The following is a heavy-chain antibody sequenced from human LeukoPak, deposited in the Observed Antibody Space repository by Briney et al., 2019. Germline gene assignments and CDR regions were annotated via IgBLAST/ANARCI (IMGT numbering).Heavy chain of an antibody. Sequence: GGSLRLSCEASGITFSSFDMHWVRQAPGKGLEWVAVISHDRRNKYYADSVKGRFTISRDNSKNTLYLQMNSLRAEDTAVYYCAGAPVGYNYPVDYWGQGTLVTVSS. CDR1: GITFSSFD. D-gene: IGHD5-24*01. J-gene: IGHJ4*02. CDR2: ISHDRRNK. V-gene: IGHV3-30*03. CDR3: AGAPVGYNYPVDY.